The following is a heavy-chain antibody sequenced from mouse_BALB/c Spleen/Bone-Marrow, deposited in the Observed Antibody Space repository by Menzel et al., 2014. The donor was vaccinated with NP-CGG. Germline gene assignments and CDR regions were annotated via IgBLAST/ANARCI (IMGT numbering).Heavy chain of an antibody. Sequence: EVQLQQSGPSLVKPSQTLSLTCSVTGDSITSGCWNWIRKFPGNKLEYMGYISYSGSTYYNPSLKSRISITRDTSKNLYYLQLNSVTTKDTATYYCARSGSSGYHYYAMDYWGQGTSVTVSS. CDR1: GDSITSGC. CDR3: ARSGSSGYHYYAMDY. D-gene: IGHD3-1*01. CDR2: ISYSGST. J-gene: IGHJ4*01. V-gene: IGHV3-8*02.